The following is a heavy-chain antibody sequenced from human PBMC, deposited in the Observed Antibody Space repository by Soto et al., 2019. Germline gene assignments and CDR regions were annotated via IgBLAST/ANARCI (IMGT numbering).Heavy chain of an antibody. CDR3: ARDQWDYYDSSGYYYFDY. V-gene: IGHV3-7*05. CDR2: IKQDVSEK. J-gene: IGHJ4*02. CDR1: GFTFSSYW. D-gene: IGHD3-22*01. Sequence: GGSLRLSCAASGFTFSSYWMSWVRQAPGKGLEWVANIKQDVSEKYYVDSVKGRFTISRDNAKNSFYLQMNSLRAEDTAVYYCARDQWDYYDSSGYYYFDYWGQGTLVTVSS.